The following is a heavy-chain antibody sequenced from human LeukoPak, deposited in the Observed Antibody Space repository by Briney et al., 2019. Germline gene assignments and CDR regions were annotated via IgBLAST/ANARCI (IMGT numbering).Heavy chain of an antibody. Sequence: GSLRLSCAASGFTFSSYGMSWVRQAPGKGLEWVSGIRAGGDNTYYADSVKGRFTISRDNSKNTLYLQMNSLRAEDTAVYYCAKGMVRGVILKGFDYWGQGTLVTVSS. CDR2: IRAGGDNT. D-gene: IGHD3-10*01. CDR3: AKGMVRGVILKGFDY. CDR1: GFTFSSYG. V-gene: IGHV3-23*01. J-gene: IGHJ4*02.